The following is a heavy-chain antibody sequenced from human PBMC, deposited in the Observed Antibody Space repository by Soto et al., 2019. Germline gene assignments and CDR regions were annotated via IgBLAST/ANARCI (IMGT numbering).Heavy chain of an antibody. CDR3: GSGSLYYFDY. V-gene: IGHV4-39*03. CDR1: GGSISSSSYY. J-gene: IGHJ4*02. CDR2: IYYRGTT. Sequence: SETLSLTCTVSGGSISSSSYYWGWIRQPPGKGLEWIGNIYYRGTTYYNPSLKSRVTISVDTSKNQFSLNLDSVTAADTAVYYYGSGSLYYFDYWGQGTLVTVSS. D-gene: IGHD3-10*01.